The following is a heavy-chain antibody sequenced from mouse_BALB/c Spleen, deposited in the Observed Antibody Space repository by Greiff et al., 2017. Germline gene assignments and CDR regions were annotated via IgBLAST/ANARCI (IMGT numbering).Heavy chain of an antibody. Sequence: EVQGVESGGGLVKPGGSLKLSCAASGFTFSSYSMSWVRQTPEKRLEWVSSISSGGSTYYPDSVTGRFTISSDNARNVLYLQMSRLRSEDTAMYYCARGRTTVPDYWGQGTTLTVSS. V-gene: IGHV5-6-5*01. J-gene: IGHJ2*01. CDR2: ISSGGST. D-gene: IGHD1-1*01. CDR1: GFTFSSYS. CDR3: ARGRTTVPDY.